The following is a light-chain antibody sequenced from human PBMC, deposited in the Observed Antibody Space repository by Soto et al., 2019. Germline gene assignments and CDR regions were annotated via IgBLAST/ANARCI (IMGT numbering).Light chain of an antibody. CDR3: QHFYTYSPWT. Sequence: DIQMTQSPSTLSASVGDRVVITCRASQNINNRLAWYQQRPGKAPQLLVYWASTLESGVPSRFSGSGSGTEFTLSISSLQPDDFATYYCQHFYTYSPWTFGQGTKVEV. J-gene: IGKJ1*01. CDR1: QNINNR. V-gene: IGKV1-5*03. CDR2: WAS.